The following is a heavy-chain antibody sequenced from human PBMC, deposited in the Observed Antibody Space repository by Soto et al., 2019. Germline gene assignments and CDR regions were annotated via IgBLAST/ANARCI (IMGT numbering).Heavy chain of an antibody. CDR3: ARSIVVVTAADY. D-gene: IGHD2-21*02. CDR2: INAGNGNT. V-gene: IGHV1-3*01. CDR1: GYTFTNYA. Sequence: GASVKVSCKASGYTFTNYAMHWVRQAPGQRLEWMGWINAGNGNTKYSQKFQGRVTITRDTSASTAYMELSSLRSEDTAAYYCARSIVVVTAADYWGQGTLVTISS. J-gene: IGHJ4*02.